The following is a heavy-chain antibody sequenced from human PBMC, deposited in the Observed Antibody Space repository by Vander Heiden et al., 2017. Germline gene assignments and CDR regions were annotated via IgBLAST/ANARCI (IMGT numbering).Heavy chain of an antibody. CDR3: ANSQGYYYGMDV. V-gene: IGHV3-30*18. Sequence: QVQLAESGGGVVHPGMSLSHPCPASGFTFSIYGMHWVRQFPGKGLEWVAVITFDGTSKDHADSVEGRFTISRDNSKNTLYLQMNSLRIEDTAVYYCANSQGYYYGMDVWGQGTTVTVSS. J-gene: IGHJ6*02. CDR1: GFTFSIYG. CDR2: ITFDGTSK.